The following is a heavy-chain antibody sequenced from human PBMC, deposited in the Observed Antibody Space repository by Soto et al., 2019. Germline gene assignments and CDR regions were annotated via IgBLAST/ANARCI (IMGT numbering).Heavy chain of an antibody. Sequence: GGSLRRSWGASGFTFSSYGMSWVRQAPGKGLEWVSAISGSGGSTYYADSVKGRFTTSRDNSKNTLYLQMNSLRAEDTAVYYCAKPPIVVVPAAISHWGQGTLVTVSS. J-gene: IGHJ4*02. CDR3: AKPPIVVVPAAISH. CDR2: ISGSGGST. CDR1: GFTFSSYG. V-gene: IGHV3-23*01. D-gene: IGHD2-2*01.